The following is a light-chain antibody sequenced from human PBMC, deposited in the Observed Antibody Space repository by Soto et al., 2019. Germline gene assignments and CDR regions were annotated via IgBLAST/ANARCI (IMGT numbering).Light chain of an antibody. J-gene: IGLJ2*01. V-gene: IGLV2-23*01. Sequence: QSALTQPASVSGSPGQSITISCTGTSSDVGSYNLVSWYQQHPGKDPKLMIYEGSKRPSGVSNRFSGYKSGNTASLTISGLQAEDEADYYCCSYAGSSTPVVFGGGTKVTVL. CDR1: SSDVGSYNL. CDR3: CSYAGSSTPVV. CDR2: EGS.